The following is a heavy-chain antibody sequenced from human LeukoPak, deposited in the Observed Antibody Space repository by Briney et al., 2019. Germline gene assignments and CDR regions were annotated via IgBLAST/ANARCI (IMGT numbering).Heavy chain of an antibody. Sequence: SVKLSCKASAGTFTSYAISRARHPPAPGLERKWWISAYNGNRDYEQKLQGRVTMTTDTSTSTAYMDLRSLRSDDTAVYYCARRASSTSLLDAFDIWGQGTMVTVSS. J-gene: IGHJ3*02. CDR3: ARRASSTSLLDAFDI. V-gene: IGHV1-18*01. D-gene: IGHD2-2*01. CDR2: ISAYNGNR. CDR1: AGTFTSYA.